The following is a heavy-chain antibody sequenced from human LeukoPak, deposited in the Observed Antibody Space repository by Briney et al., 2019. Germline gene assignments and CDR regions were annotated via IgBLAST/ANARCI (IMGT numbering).Heavy chain of an antibody. CDR3: ATVYNSGYPGPIDY. Sequence: ASVKVSCKVSGYTLTELSMHWVRQAPGKGLEWMGGFDPEDGETIYAQKFQGRVTMTEDTSTDTAYMELSSLRSEDTAVYYCATVYNSGYPGPIDYWGQGTLVTVSS. CDR2: FDPEDGET. J-gene: IGHJ4*02. D-gene: IGHD3-22*01. V-gene: IGHV1-24*01. CDR1: GYTLTELS.